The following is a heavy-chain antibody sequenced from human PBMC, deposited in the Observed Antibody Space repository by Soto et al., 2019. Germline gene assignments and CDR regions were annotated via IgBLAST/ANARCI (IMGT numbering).Heavy chain of an antibody. D-gene: IGHD4-17*01. CDR3: ARMSGDGVTDAFDV. CDR1: GFSLSTTGMC. V-gene: IGHV2-70*01. Sequence: SGPTLVNPTQTLTLTCTFSGFSLSTTGMCVTWIRQPPGKALEWLALITWEDDKSYNTSLKSRLSISKDTSKNQVVLTMTNMDPVDTATYFCARMSGDGVTDAFDVWGQGTVVTVSS. J-gene: IGHJ3*01. CDR2: ITWEDDK.